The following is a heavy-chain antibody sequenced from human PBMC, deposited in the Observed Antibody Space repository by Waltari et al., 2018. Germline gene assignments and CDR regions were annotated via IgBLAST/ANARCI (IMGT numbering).Heavy chain of an antibody. CDR3: ARGARHFDY. V-gene: IGHV1-46*01. J-gene: IGHJ4*02. Sequence: QVQMVQSGAEVKKPGASVKISCKASGYTFTSYYIHWVRQAPGQGLEWMGIIHPRGGRTIYAQKFQGRVTMTSDTSTSTVYMELSSLRSDDTAVYYCARGARHFDYWGQGTLVTVSS. CDR1: GYTFTSYY. CDR2: IHPRGGRT.